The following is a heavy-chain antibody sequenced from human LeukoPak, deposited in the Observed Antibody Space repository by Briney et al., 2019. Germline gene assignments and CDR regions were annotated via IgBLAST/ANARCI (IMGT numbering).Heavy chain of an antibody. CDR3: ARGGLNFDAFDI. Sequence: PGGSLRLSCAASGFTFSSYSMNWVRQAPGKGLEWVSSIGSRSAYTYYADSVKGRFTISRDNTKNSLYLQMNSLRAGDTAVCYCARGGLNFDAFDIWGQGTMVTVSS. CDR1: GFTFSSYS. J-gene: IGHJ3*02. V-gene: IGHV3-21*01. D-gene: IGHD1-7*01. CDR2: IGSRSAYT.